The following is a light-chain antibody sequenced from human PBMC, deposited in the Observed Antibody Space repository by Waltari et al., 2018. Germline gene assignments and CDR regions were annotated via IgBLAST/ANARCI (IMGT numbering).Light chain of an antibody. CDR2: EVN. CDR3: CSYAGSGIYV. CDR1: SSAVGSYNL. J-gene: IGLJ1*01. Sequence: QSALTQPASVSGSPGQSITIPCTGTSSAVGSYNLVPWFQQYPDKAPKLIIFEVNKRPSGVSNRFSGSKSGNTASLTISGLQAEDEADYYCCSYAGSGIYVFGSGAKVTVL. V-gene: IGLV2-23*02.